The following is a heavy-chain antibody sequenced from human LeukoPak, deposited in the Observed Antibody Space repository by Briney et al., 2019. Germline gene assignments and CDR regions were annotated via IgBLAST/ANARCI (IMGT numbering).Heavy chain of an antibody. V-gene: IGHV4-59*08. D-gene: IGHD4-23*01. CDR1: GGSISSYY. CDR2: IYYSGST. CDR3: ARPLGGGTVAPGAFDI. Sequence: NPSETLSLTCTVSGGSISSYYWSWIRQPPGKGLEWIGYIYYSGSTNYNPSLKSRVTISVDTSKNQFSLKLSSVTAADTAVYYCARPLGGGTVAPGAFDIWGQGTMVTVSS. J-gene: IGHJ3*02.